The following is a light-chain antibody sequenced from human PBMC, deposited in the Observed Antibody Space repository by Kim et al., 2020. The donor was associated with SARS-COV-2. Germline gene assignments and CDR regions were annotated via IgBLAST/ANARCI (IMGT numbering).Light chain of an antibody. CDR2: GAS. CDR3: QQSFTTPRT. Sequence: ASVGDRVTITCRASHSISPYLKWYQQKPGNAPTLLIYGASSLHNGVPLRFSGSGSGTEFTLTISSLQPEDFSIYYCQQSFTTPRTFGQGTKVDIK. V-gene: IGKV1-39*01. J-gene: IGKJ1*01. CDR1: HSISPY.